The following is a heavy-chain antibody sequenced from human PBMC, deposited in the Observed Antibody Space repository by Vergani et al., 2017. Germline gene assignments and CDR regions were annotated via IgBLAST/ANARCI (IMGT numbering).Heavy chain of an antibody. CDR3: AKLEKDPTRTGDGRLFMWFGALRPDYHYYHMDV. J-gene: IGHJ6*03. Sequence: QVQLVESGGGVVQPGGSLRLSCIASGFTFRIYGMHWVRQAPGKGLEWVAFIRYDGTKRFYGDSVKGRFTISRDNSQTTVFLQMNSLRADDSAVYYCAKLEKDPTRTGDGRLFMWFGALRPDYHYYHMDVWGTGTTVTVSS. D-gene: IGHD3-10*01. CDR1: GFTFRIYG. V-gene: IGHV3-30*02. CDR2: IRYDGTKR.